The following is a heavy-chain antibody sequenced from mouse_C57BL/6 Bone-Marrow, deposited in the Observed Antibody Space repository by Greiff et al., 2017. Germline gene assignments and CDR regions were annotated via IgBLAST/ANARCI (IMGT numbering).Heavy chain of an antibody. CDR1: GYSITSCYY. J-gene: IGHJ1*03. CDR3: ASSDGYLSYWYFDV. Sequence: ESGPGLVKPSQSLSLTCSVTGYSITSCYYWNWIRQFPGNKLEWMGYISYDGSNNYNPSLKNRISITRDTSKNQFFLKLNSVTTEDTATYYCASSDGYLSYWYFDVWCTGTTVTVSS. CDR2: ISYDGSN. D-gene: IGHD2-3*01. V-gene: IGHV3-6*01.